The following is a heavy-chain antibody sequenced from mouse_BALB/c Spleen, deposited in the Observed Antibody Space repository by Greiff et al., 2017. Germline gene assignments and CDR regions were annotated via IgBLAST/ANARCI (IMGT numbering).Heavy chain of an antibody. D-gene: IGHD2-4*01. CDR2: ISNGGGST. V-gene: IGHV5-12-2*01. Sequence: EVMLVESGGGLVQPGGSLKLSCAASGFTFSSYTMSWVRQTPEKRLEWVAYISNGGGSTYYPDTVKGRFTISRDNAKNTLYLQMSSLKSEDTAMYYCARRGNDYDVGYYAMDYWGQVTSVTVSS. CDR3: ARRGNDYDVGYYAMDY. CDR1: GFTFSSYT. J-gene: IGHJ4*01.